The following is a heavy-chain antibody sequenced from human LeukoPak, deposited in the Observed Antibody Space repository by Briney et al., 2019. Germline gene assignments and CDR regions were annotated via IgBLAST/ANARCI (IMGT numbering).Heavy chain of an antibody. D-gene: IGHD2-2*01. Sequence: ASVKVSCKASGYTFTGYYMHWVRQAPGQGREWMGWINPNSGGTNYAQKFQGRVTMTRDTSISTAYMELSRLRSDDTAVYYCARELGGVVPKDYWGQGTLVTVSS. V-gene: IGHV1-2*02. CDR2: INPNSGGT. CDR3: ARELGGVVPKDY. J-gene: IGHJ4*02. CDR1: GYTFTGYY.